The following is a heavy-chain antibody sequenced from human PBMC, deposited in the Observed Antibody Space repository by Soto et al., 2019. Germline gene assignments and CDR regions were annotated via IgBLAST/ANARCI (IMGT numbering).Heavy chain of an antibody. CDR3: ARGVFGDV. J-gene: IGHJ6*02. Sequence: QVQLVQSGGEVKKPGASMKVSCKASGYHFTNYGITWVRQAPGQGLEWMGWISTYTTSTNYAQKLQGRVTMTTDTSTSTAYMELRSLTSDDTAVYYCARGVFGDVWGQGTAVTVSS. V-gene: IGHV1-18*01. D-gene: IGHD3-3*01. CDR2: ISTYTTST. CDR1: GYHFTNYG.